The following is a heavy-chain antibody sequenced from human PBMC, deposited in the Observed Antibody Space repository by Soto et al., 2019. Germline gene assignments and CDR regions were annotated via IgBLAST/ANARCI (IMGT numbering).Heavy chain of an antibody. CDR3: ASEKTPSGSYYPYYYYGMDV. Sequence: PGGSLRLSCAASGFTFSSYAMHWVRQAPGKGLEWVAVISYDGSNKYYADSVKGRFTISRDNSKNTLYLQMNSLRAEDTAVYYCASEKTPSGSYYPYYYYGMDVWGQGTTVTVSS. D-gene: IGHD1-26*01. CDR2: ISYDGSNK. J-gene: IGHJ6*02. CDR1: GFTFSSYA. V-gene: IGHV3-30-3*01.